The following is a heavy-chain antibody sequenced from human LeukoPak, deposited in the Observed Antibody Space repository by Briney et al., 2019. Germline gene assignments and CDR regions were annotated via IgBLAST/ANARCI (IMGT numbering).Heavy chain of an antibody. V-gene: IGHV3-21*01. Sequence: GGSLRLFCEAYGFTFSSYSMNWVRQAPGKGLEWVSSISSSSSYIYYADSVKGRFTISRDNAKNSLYLQMNSLRAEDTAVYYCAKALVATFFDYWGQGTLVTVSS. CDR3: AKALVATFFDY. J-gene: IGHJ4*02. D-gene: IGHD5-12*01. CDR2: ISSSSSYI. CDR1: GFTFSSYS.